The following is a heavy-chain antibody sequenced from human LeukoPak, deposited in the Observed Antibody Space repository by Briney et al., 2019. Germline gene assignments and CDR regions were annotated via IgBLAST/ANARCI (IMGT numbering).Heavy chain of an antibody. CDR2: ISAYNGNT. CDR3: ARDSSSPGGY. J-gene: IGHJ4*02. Sequence: ASVKVSCKASGYTFTSYIMHWVRQAPGQRLEWMGWISAYNGNTNYAQKLQGRVTMTTDTSTSTAYMELRSLRSDDTAVYYCARDSSSPGGYWGQGTLVTVSS. CDR1: GYTFTSYI. V-gene: IGHV1-18*01. D-gene: IGHD6-6*01.